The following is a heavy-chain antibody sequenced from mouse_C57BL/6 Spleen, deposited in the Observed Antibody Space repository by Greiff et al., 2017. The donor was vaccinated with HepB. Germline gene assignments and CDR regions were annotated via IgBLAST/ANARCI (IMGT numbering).Heavy chain of an antibody. D-gene: IGHD2-1*01. CDR3: ARVGSGNYFYAMDY. Sequence: QVQLQQSGAELVMPGASVKLSCKASGYTFTSYWMHWVKQRPGQGLEWIGEIDPSDSYTNYNQKFKGKSTLTVDKSSSTAYMQLSSLTSEDSAVYYCARVGSGNYFYAMDYWGQGTSVTVSS. J-gene: IGHJ4*01. CDR2: IDPSDSYT. CDR1: GYTFTSYW. V-gene: IGHV1-69*01.